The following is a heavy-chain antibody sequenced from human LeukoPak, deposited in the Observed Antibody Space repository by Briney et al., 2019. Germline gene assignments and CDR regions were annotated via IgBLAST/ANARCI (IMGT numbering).Heavy chain of an antibody. Sequence: PGGSLRLSCAASGFTFRSYSMNWVRQAPGKGLEWVSSISSSSSYIYYADSVKGRFTISRDNAKNSLYLQMNSLRAEDTAVYYCARDASSYSSSWYWGQGTLVTVSS. CDR1: GFTFRSYS. V-gene: IGHV3-21*01. D-gene: IGHD6-13*01. CDR3: ARDASSYSSSWY. CDR2: ISSSSSYI. J-gene: IGHJ4*02.